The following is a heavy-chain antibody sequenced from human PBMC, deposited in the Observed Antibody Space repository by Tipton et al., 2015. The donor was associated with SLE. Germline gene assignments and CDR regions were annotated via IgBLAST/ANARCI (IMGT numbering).Heavy chain of an antibody. V-gene: IGHV3-30-3*01. CDR1: GFTFSSYA. J-gene: IGHJ3*02. Sequence: SLRLSCAASGFTFSSYAMHWVRQAPGKGLEWVAVISYDGSNKYYADSVKGRFTISRDNSKNTPYLQMNSLRAEDTAVYYCAKVHYYDTTGYKAFDIWGQGTMVTVSS. D-gene: IGHD3-22*01. CDR2: ISYDGSNK. CDR3: AKVHYYDTTGYKAFDI.